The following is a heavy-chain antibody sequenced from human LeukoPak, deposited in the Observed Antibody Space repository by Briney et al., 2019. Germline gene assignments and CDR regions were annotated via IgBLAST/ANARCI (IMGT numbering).Heavy chain of an antibody. Sequence: GGSLRLSCAASGFTFSTNWMYWVRQAPGKGLVWVSRINSDGRSIGYADSVKGRFNISRDNAYNTLYLQMNSLRAEDTALYYCASGGRVGDIFDIWGQGTMVRVSS. CDR1: GFTFSTNW. CDR2: INSDGRSI. J-gene: IGHJ3*02. V-gene: IGHV3-74*01. CDR3: ASGGRVGDIFDI. D-gene: IGHD2-15*01.